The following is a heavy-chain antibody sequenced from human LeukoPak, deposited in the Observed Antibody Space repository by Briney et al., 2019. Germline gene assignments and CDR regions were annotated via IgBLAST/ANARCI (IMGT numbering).Heavy chain of an antibody. Sequence: GGSLRLSCTASGFTFGDYAMSWVRQAPGKGLEWVGFIRSKAYGGTTEYAASVKGRFTISRDDSKSIAYLQMNSLKTEDKAVYYCTRSGIVGAILYYYYYYMDVGGKGTTVTVSS. CDR2: IRSKAYGGTT. CDR3: TRSGIVGAILYYYYYYMDV. CDR1: GFTFGDYA. V-gene: IGHV3-49*04. J-gene: IGHJ6*03. D-gene: IGHD1-26*01.